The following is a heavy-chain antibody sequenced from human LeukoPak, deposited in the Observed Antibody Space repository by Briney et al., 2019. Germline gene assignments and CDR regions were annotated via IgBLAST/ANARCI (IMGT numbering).Heavy chain of an antibody. J-gene: IGHJ5*02. CDR1: GGSISSYY. Sequence: ETLSLTCTVSGGSISSYYWSWIRQPPGKGLEWIGYIYYSGSTNYNPSLKSRVTISVDTSKNQFSLKLSSVTAADTAVYYCARAGLLWRNWFDPWGQGTLVTVSS. V-gene: IGHV4-59*12. CDR2: IYYSGST. CDR3: ARAGLLWRNWFDP. D-gene: IGHD2-21*01.